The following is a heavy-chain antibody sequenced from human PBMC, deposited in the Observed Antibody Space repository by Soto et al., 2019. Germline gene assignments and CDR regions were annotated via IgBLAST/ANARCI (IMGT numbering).Heavy chain of an antibody. V-gene: IGHV1-69*01. CDR3: ARGGGVVVPAARGVYYYYGMDV. Sequence: QVQLVQSGAEVKKPGSSVKVSCKASGGTFSSYAISWVRQAPGQGLEWMGGIIPIFGTANYAQKFQGRVTITADESTGTAYMELSSLRSGDTAVYYCARGGGVVVPAARGVYYYYGMDVWGQGTTVTVSS. CDR1: GGTFSSYA. CDR2: IIPIFGTA. J-gene: IGHJ6*02. D-gene: IGHD2-2*01.